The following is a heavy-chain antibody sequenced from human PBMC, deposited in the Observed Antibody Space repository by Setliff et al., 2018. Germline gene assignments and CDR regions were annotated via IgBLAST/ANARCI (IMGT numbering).Heavy chain of an antibody. Sequence: SETLSLTCTVSGGSISSYYWSWIRQPPGKGLEWIGHIYSSGSTNYSPSLKSRVTISVDTSKNQFSLNLRSVTAADTAVYYCARQPSSGSYYNPRPYYFDYWGQGTLVTVSS. J-gene: IGHJ4*02. CDR2: IYSSGST. D-gene: IGHD3-10*01. CDR1: GGSISSYY. CDR3: ARQPSSGSYYNPRPYYFDY. V-gene: IGHV4-59*01.